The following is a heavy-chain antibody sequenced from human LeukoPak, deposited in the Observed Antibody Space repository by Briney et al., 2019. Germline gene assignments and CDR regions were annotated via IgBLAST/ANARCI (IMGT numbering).Heavy chain of an antibody. Sequence: TSETLSLTCTVSGGSISSYYWSWIRQPAGKGLEWIGRISASGSTNYAPSLRSRITMSVDTSTKQFSLKLSSVTAADTAVYYCARVSYDFWSGYYTYYYYYMDVWGKGTTVTVSS. CDR2: ISASGST. CDR3: ARVSYDFWSGYYTYYYYYMDV. D-gene: IGHD3-3*01. V-gene: IGHV4-4*07. J-gene: IGHJ6*03. CDR1: GGSISSYY.